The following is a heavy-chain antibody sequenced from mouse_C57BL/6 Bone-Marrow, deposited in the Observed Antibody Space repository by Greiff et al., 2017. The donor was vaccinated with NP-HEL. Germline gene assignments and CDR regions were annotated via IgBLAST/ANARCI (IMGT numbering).Heavy chain of an antibody. CDR3: ARTITTVVATDWYFDV. J-gene: IGHJ1*03. CDR1: GYTFTSYW. Sequence: VQLQESGAELAKPGASVKLSCKASGYTFTSYWMHWVKQRPGQGLEWIGYINPSSGYTKNNQKFKDKATLTADKSSSTAYMQLSSLTYEDSAVYYCARTITTVVATDWYFDVWGTGTTVTVSS. D-gene: IGHD1-1*01. V-gene: IGHV1-7*01. CDR2: INPSSGYT.